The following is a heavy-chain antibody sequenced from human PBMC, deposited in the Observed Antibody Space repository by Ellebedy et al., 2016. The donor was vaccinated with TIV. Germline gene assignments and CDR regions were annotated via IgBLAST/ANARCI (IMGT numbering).Heavy chain of an antibody. J-gene: IGHJ4*02. CDR3: ARGSLDGASFSDC. D-gene: IGHD3/OR15-3a*01. Sequence: GGSLRLXXVASGFTVSSSYMSWVRQAPGKGLEWVSVLYVGGFTYYADSVKGRFTTSRDKSKNTLYLQLDSLRAEDTAVYYCARGSLDGASFSDCWGPGTWSPSPQ. V-gene: IGHV3-53*01. CDR2: LYVGGFT. CDR1: GFTVSSSY.